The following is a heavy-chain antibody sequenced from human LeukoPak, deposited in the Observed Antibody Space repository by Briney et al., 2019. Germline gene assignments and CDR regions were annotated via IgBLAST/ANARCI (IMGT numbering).Heavy chain of an antibody. CDR3: ARDSWIGVAGRGSYDWFDP. Sequence: SETLSLTCTVSGGSISRYYWSWIRRPAGKGLEWLGRYYTSGSTNYNPSLKGRVTMSVDTSKNQFSLKLSSVTAADTAVYYCARDSWIGVAGRGSYDWFDPWGQGTLVTVSS. CDR2: YYTSGST. V-gene: IGHV4-4*07. D-gene: IGHD6-19*01. J-gene: IGHJ5*02. CDR1: GGSISRYY.